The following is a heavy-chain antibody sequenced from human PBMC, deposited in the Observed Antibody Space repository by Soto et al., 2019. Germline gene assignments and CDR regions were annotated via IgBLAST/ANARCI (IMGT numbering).Heavy chain of an antibody. V-gene: IGHV3-33*01. D-gene: IGHD3-9*01. Sequence: QVQLVESGGGVVQPGRSLRLSCAASGFTYSAYGMHWVRQSPGKGLEWVAVVWFDGSHQYYGDSVKGRFTISRDNSRDTVHLQMSRMRVADPAVYYCEREDGLRNFDPWGQGTLVTVSP. CDR1: GFTYSAYG. CDR2: VWFDGSHQ. J-gene: IGHJ4*02. CDR3: EREDGLRNFDP.